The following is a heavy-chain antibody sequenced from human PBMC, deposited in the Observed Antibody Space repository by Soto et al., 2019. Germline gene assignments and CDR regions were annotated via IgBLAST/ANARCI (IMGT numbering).Heavy chain of an antibody. Sequence: PSETLSLTCTVSGGSISSYYWSWIRQPPGKGLEWIGYIYYSGSTNYNPSLKSRVTISVDTSKNQFSLKLSSVTAADTAVYYCARTLAYCGGDCYSAFDYWGQGTLVTVSS. D-gene: IGHD2-21*01. V-gene: IGHV4-59*08. CDR3: ARTLAYCGGDCYSAFDY. CDR1: GGSISSYY. J-gene: IGHJ4*02. CDR2: IYYSGST.